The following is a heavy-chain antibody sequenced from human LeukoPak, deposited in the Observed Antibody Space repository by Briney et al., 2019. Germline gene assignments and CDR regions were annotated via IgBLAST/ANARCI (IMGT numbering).Heavy chain of an antibody. Sequence: PSQTLSLTCTVSGGSISSGEYYWRWIRQPPGKGLEWIGYIYYSGSTYDNPSLKSRVTISVDTSKNQFSLKLSSVTAADTAVYYCARGPDYPYYMDVWGKGTTVTVSS. V-gene: IGHV4-30-4*08. J-gene: IGHJ6*03. CDR3: ARGPDYPYYMDV. CDR2: IYYSGST. CDR1: GGSISSGEYY.